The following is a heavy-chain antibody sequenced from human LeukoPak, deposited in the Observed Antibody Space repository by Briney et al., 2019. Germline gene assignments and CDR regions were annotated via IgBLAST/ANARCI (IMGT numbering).Heavy chain of an antibody. J-gene: IGHJ4*02. D-gene: IGHD6-13*01. V-gene: IGHV4-39*01. CDR1: GGSISSGTYY. CDR3: ARQLDIAAAYFDY. Sequence: PSETLSLTCIVSGGSISSGTYYWGWIRQPPGKGLEWIGSIFYSGSTYYNPSLKSRVTISVDTSKNQFSLRLSSVTAADTAVFYCARQLDIAAAYFDYWGQGILVTVSS. CDR2: IFYSGST.